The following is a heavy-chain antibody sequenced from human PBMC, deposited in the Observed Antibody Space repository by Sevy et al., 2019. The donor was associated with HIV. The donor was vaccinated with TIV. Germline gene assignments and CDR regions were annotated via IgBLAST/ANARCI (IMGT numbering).Heavy chain of an antibody. Sequence: ASVKVSCKASGYTFAGYQMYWVRQAPGQGLEWMGWINPNSGGTKFAPKFQGRVTMTRDTSINTVYMELSRLSSDDTAVYYCAGSQHWLAQASNGSQQRYYNNYARDVWSQGTTVTVS. CDR1: GYTFAGYQ. CDR3: AGSQHWLAQASNGSQQRYYNNYARDV. J-gene: IGHJ6*02. CDR2: INPNSGGT. D-gene: IGHD6-19*01. V-gene: IGHV1-2*02.